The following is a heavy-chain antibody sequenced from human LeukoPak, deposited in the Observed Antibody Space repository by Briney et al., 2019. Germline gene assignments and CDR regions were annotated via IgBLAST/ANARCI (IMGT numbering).Heavy chain of an antibody. CDR1: GFTFSSYW. CDR2: IKQDGSEK. D-gene: IGHD2-2*01. V-gene: IGHV3-7*01. CDR3: AKHYWDCSSTSCFPYYFDY. Sequence: GGSLRLSCAASGFTFSSYWMSWVRQAPGKGLEWVANIKQDGSEKYYVDSVKGRFTISRDNAKNSLYLQMNSLRAEDTAVYYCAKHYWDCSSTSCFPYYFDYWGQGTLVAVSS. J-gene: IGHJ4*02.